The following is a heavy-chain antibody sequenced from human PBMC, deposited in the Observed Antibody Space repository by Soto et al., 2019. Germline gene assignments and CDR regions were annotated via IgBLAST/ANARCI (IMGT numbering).Heavy chain of an antibody. CDR2: ISYSGST. V-gene: IGHV4-39*07. D-gene: IGHD3-10*01. Sequence: SETLSLTCTVSGCSIRTSGYSWGWIRRPPGKGLEWIAYISYSGSTYYNPSLESRVTMSLDTSKNQFSLKMSSVTAADTAVYYCARMVWFGEVNYMDVWGRGTTVTVSS. CDR1: GCSIRTSGYS. J-gene: IGHJ6*03. CDR3: ARMVWFGEVNYMDV.